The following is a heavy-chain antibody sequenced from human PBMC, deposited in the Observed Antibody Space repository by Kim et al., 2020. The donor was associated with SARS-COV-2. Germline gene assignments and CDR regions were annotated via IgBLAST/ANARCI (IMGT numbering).Heavy chain of an antibody. CDR2: IYTSGST. Sequence: SETLSLTCTVSGGSISSGSYYWSWIRQPAGKGLEWIGRIYTSGSTNYNPSLKSRVTISVDTSKNQFSLKLSSVTAADTAVYYCARETLAVKLQQLVPLLDYWGQRALVTVSS. D-gene: IGHD6-13*01. CDR3: ARETLAVKLQQLVPLLDY. J-gene: IGHJ4*02. V-gene: IGHV4-61*02. CDR1: GGSISSGSYY.